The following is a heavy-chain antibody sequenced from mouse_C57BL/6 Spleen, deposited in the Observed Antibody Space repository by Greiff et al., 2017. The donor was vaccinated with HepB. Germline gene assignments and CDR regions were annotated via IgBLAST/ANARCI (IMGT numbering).Heavy chain of an antibody. V-gene: IGHV1-26*01. CDR1: GYTFTDYY. Sequence: EVQLQQSGPELVKPGASVKISCKASGYTFTDYYMNWVKQSHGKSLEWIGDINPNNGGTSYNQKFKGKATLTVDQSSSTAYMERRSLTSADSAVYYWARGGYGGADWGRRTRGTVSA. CDR2: INPNNGGT. CDR3: ARGGYGGAD. D-gene: IGHD3-1*01. J-gene: IGHJ3*01.